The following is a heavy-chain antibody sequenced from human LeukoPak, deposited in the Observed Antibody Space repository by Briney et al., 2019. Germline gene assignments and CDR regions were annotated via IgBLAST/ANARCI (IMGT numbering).Heavy chain of an antibody. CDR1: GGTFSSYA. V-gene: IGHV1-69*13. D-gene: IGHD3-22*01. CDR2: IIPIFGTA. CDR3: ARGPDYYDSSGYYSPTRYYYYMDV. J-gene: IGHJ6*03. Sequence: SVKVSCKASGGTFSSYAISWVRQAPGQGLEWMGGIIPIFGTANYAQKFQGRVTITADESTSTAYMELSSLRSEDTAVYYCARGPDYYDSSGYYSPTRYYYYMDVWGKGTTVTISS.